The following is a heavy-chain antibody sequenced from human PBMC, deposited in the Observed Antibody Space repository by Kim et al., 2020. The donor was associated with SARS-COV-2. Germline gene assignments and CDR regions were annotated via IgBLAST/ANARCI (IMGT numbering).Heavy chain of an antibody. J-gene: IGHJ4*02. V-gene: IGHV1-24*01. CDR3: ATDLLVRFGYDS. Sequence: IYAQKFQGRVTMTEDTSTDTAYMELSSLRSEDTAVYYCATDLLVRFGYDSWGQGTLVTVSS. D-gene: IGHD3-10*01.